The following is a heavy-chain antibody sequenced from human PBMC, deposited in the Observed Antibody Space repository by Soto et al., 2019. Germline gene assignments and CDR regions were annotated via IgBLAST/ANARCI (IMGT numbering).Heavy chain of an antibody. J-gene: IGHJ4*02. CDR2: ISYSGST. CDR3: ARSRYYSDGSNHSPFEY. CDR1: GGSISSDSYY. V-gene: IGHV4-39*07. Sequence: PSETLSLTCTVSGGSISSDSYYWGWIRQSPEKGLEWIASISYSGSTYYNPTLKSRLTISVDTSKNQFSLKLSSVTAADTAVYYCARSRYYSDGSNHSPFEYWGQGTPVTVSS. D-gene: IGHD3-22*01.